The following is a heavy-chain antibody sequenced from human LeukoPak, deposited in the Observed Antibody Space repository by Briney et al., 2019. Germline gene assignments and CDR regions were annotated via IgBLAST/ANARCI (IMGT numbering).Heavy chain of an antibody. CDR3: AKTSRSGYDFYYYGMDV. Sequence: PGGSLRLSCAASGFTFSDYYMSWIRQAPGKGLEWVSYISSSGSTIYYADSVKGRFTISRDNAKNSLYLQMNSLRAEDTAVYYCAKTSRSGYDFYYYGMDVWGQGTTVTVSS. CDR1: GFTFSDYY. D-gene: IGHD5-12*01. J-gene: IGHJ6*02. V-gene: IGHV3-11*04. CDR2: ISSSGSTI.